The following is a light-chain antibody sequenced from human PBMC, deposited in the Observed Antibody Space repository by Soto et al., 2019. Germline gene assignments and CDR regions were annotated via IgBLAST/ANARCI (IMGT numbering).Light chain of an antibody. V-gene: IGLV2-11*01. CDR1: SSDVGGYNY. Sequence: QSALTQPRSLSGSPGQTVTISCTGTSSDVGGYNYVSWYQQHPGKAPKVLIYEVTKRPSGVPDRFSGSKSGNTASLTISGLQAEDEADYYCCSYAGSYDWVFGGGTKLTVL. CDR3: CSYAGSYDWV. CDR2: EVT. J-gene: IGLJ3*02.